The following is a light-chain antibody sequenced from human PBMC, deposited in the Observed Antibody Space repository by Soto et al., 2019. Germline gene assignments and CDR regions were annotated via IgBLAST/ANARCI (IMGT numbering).Light chain of an antibody. CDR3: QQRSNWPRT. CDR2: GAS. CDR1: QHIRSNF. Sequence: EIVLTQSPGTLSLSPGEGANLSCTTSQHIRSNFLAWFQQKLGQPPRLLIYGASSRATDIPARFSGGGSGADFTLTTSSLEPEDFAVYYCQQRSNWPRTFGQGTKVDIK. J-gene: IGKJ1*01. V-gene: IGKV3D-20*02.